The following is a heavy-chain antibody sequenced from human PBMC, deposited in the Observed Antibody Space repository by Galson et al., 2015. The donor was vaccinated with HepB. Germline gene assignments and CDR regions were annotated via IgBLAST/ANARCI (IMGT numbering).Heavy chain of an antibody. CDR2: IYWDDDK. V-gene: IGHV2-5*02. CDR3: ALCGDCYSARYFDL. D-gene: IGHD2-21*02. Sequence: PALVKPTQTLTLTCTFSGFSLSTSGVGVGWIRQPPGKALEWLALIYWDDDKRYSPSLKSRLTITKDTSKNQVVLTMTNVDPVDTATYYCALCGDCYSARYFDLWGRGTLVTVSS. CDR1: GFSLSTSGVG. J-gene: IGHJ2*01.